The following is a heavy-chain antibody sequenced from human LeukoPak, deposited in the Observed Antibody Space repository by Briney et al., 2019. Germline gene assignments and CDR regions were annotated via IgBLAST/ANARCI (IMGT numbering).Heavy chain of an antibody. V-gene: IGHV3-53*01. CDR3: ARGLARRMLLAY. CDR1: GFTVSTNY. J-gene: IGHJ4*02. Sequence: GSLRLSCAASGFTVSTNYMNWVRQAPGKGLEWVSVIYSGGTTYYADSVRGRFSISRDNSKNTLYLQMNSLRAEDTAVYYCARGLARRMLLAYWGQGTLVTVSS. CDR2: IYSGGTT. D-gene: IGHD2-8*01.